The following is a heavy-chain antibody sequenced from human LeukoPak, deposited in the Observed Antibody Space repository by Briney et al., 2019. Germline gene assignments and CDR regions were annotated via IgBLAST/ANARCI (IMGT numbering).Heavy chain of an antibody. J-gene: IGHJ4*02. CDR3: ARWDYYDTGDDY. CDR2: ISAYNGNT. V-gene: IGHV1-18*01. Sequence: ASVKVSCKASGGTFSSYAISWVRQAPGQGLEWMGWISAYNGNTNYAQKLQGRVTMTTDTSTSTAYMELRSLRSDDTAVYYCARWDYYDTGDDYWGQGTLVTVSS. D-gene: IGHD3-22*01. CDR1: GGTFSSYA.